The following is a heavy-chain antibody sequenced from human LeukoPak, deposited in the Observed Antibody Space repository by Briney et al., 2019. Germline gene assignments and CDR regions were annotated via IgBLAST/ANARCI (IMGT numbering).Heavy chain of an antibody. J-gene: IGHJ6*03. CDR2: IIPISGTA. D-gene: IGHD3-3*01. V-gene: IGHV1-69*01. CDR3: ARGGLVLQHYYHMDV. Sequence: VASVKVSCKASGGTFSSYAISWVRQAPGQGLEWMGGIIPISGTANYAQKFQGRVTITADESTSTAYMELSSLRSEDTAVYYCARGGLVLQHYYHMDVWGKGTTVTVFS. CDR1: GGTFSSYA.